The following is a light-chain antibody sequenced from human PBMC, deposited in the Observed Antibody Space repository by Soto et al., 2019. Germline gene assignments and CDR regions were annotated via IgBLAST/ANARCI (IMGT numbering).Light chain of an antibody. CDR1: SSDVGAYNY. CDR2: EVS. CDR3: RSFTSITAYV. V-gene: IGLV2-14*01. Sequence: QSVLTQPASVSGSLGQSITISCTGTSSDVGAYNYVSWYQQQPGKAPKLMISEVSNRPSGVSNRFSGSTSGNTASLIISGLQAEDEDDYYCRSFTSITAYVFGTGTRSPS. J-gene: IGLJ1*01.